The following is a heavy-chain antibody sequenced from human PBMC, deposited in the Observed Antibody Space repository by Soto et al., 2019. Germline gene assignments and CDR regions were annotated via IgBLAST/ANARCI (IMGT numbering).Heavy chain of an antibody. D-gene: IGHD2-2*01. CDR2: MWNEGSNK. CDR1: GFLFATYG. J-gene: IGHJ6*02. V-gene: IGHV3-33*01. CDR3: AREYCASTTCNTPYYYGMDV. Sequence: QVQLVESGGGVVQPGRSLRLSCAASGFLFATYGIHWVRQAPGKGLEWVAVMWNEGSNKYYADSVRGRFTISRDNSKNTLYLQMNILRAEDTAVYYCAREYCASTTCNTPYYYGMDVWGQGTTVTVSS.